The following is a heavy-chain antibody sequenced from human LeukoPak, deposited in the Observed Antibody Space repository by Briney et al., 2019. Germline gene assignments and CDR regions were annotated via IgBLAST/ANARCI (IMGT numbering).Heavy chain of an antibody. CDR1: GYTFTSYY. D-gene: IGHD6-13*01. CDR3: ASSGGAAAGFDY. V-gene: IGHV1-46*01. Sequence: GASVKVSCKASGYTFTSYYMHWVRQAPGQGLEWMGIINPSGGSTSYAQKFQGRVTMTRDTSTSTAYMELSSLRSEDTAVYYCASSGGAAAGFDYWGQGTLVTVSS. CDR2: INPSGGST. J-gene: IGHJ4*02.